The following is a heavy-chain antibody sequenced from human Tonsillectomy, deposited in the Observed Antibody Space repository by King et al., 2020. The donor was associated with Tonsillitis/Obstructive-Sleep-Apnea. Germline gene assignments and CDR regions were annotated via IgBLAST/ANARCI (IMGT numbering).Heavy chain of an antibody. D-gene: IGHD2-2*01. CDR2: IYYSGST. CDR3: ARGRPLYCSSSSCYPGGSFDY. Sequence: QLQESGPGLVKPSQTLSLTCTVSGGSISSGGYYWTWIRQHPGKGLQWIGYIYYSGSTYYNPSLKSRVTISVDTSKNQFSLKLSSVTAADTAVFYCARGRPLYCSSSSCYPGGSFDYWGQGTLVTVSS. CDR1: GGSISSGGYY. V-gene: IGHV4-31*03. J-gene: IGHJ4*02.